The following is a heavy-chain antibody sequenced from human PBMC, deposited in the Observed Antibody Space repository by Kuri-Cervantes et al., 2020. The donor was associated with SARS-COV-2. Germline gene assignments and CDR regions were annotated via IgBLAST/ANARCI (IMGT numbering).Heavy chain of an antibody. CDR3: ARDRVGVYDS. V-gene: IGHV3-30-3*01. CDR1: GFTFSRYA. J-gene: IGHJ4*02. CDR2: ISYDGSNK. D-gene: IGHD2-21*01. Sequence: GGSLRLSCPASGFTFSRYAMHWVRQAPGKGLEWVAVISYDGSNKDYTASGKGRFTISTDNSQNTLYRQMKSLRTDDTAVYYCARDRVGVYDSWGQGTLVTVSS.